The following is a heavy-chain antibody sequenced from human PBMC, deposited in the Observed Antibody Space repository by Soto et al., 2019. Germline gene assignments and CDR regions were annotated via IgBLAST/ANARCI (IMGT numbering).Heavy chain of an antibody. J-gene: IGHJ4*02. V-gene: IGHV4-30-2*01. CDR2: IYHSGST. D-gene: IGHD3-16*01. CDR1: GGSISSGGYS. CDR3: ARGPQHV. Sequence: SETLSLTCAVSGGSISSGGYSWSWIRQPPGKGLEWIGYIYHSGSTYYNPSLKSRVTISVDRSKNQFSLKLSSVTAADTAVYYCARGPQHVWGQGTLVTVSS.